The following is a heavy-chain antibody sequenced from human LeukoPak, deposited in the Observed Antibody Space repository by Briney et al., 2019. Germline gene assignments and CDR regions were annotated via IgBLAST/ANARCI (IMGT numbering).Heavy chain of an antibody. CDR1: GYTFTSYY. D-gene: IGHD1-26*01. CDR3: ARVGSTYQVGAKDFDY. Sequence: ASVKVSCKASGYTFTSYYMHWVRQAPGQGLEWMGIINPSGGSTNYAQKFQGRVTMTRDTSTSTVYMELSSLRSEDTAVYYCARVGSTYQVGAKDFDYWGQGTLVTVSS. J-gene: IGHJ4*02. V-gene: IGHV1-46*03. CDR2: INPSGGST.